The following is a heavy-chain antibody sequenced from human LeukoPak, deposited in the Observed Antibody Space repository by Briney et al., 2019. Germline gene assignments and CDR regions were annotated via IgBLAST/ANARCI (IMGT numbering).Heavy chain of an antibody. CDR1: GFTFSSYA. J-gene: IGHJ4*02. Sequence: GGSLRLSCAASGFTFSSYAMHWVRQAPGKGLEWVAVISYDGSNKYYADSVKGRFTISRDNSKNTLYLQMNSLRAEDTAVYYRAAKGNGYSGTYVFAHWGRGTLVTVSP. D-gene: IGHD5-12*01. CDR2: ISYDGSNK. V-gene: IGHV3-30-3*01. CDR3: AAKGNGYSGTYVFAH.